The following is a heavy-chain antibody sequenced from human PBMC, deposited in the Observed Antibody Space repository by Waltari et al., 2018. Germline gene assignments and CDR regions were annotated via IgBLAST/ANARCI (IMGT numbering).Heavy chain of an antibody. J-gene: IGHJ6*02. Sequence: EVQLVESGGGLVQPGGSLRLSCVASGFTFSSYEMNWVRQAPGKGLGWCSYISTSSGTIYYADSGKGRFTISRDKAKNSLYLQMNSLRAEDTAVYYCARDRGCSTTSCYLGDLYGMDVWGQGTTVTVSS. CDR3: ARDRGCSTTSCYLGDLYGMDV. D-gene: IGHD2-2*01. CDR1: GFTFSSYE. V-gene: IGHV3-48*03. CDR2: ISTSSGTI.